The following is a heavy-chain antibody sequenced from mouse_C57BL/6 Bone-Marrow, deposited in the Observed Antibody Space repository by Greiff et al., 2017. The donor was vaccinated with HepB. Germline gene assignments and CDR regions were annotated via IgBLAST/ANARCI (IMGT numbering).Heavy chain of an antibody. CDR3: ARELGYYYAMDY. D-gene: IGHD4-1*01. V-gene: IGHV5-4*01. J-gene: IGHJ4*01. Sequence: DVHLVESGGGLVKPGGSLKLSCAASGFTFSSYAMSWVRQTPEKRLEWVATISDGGSYTYYPDNVKGRFTISRDNAKNNLYLQMSHLKSEDTAMYYCARELGYYYAMDYWGQGTSVTVSS. CDR2: ISDGGSYT. CDR1: GFTFSSYA.